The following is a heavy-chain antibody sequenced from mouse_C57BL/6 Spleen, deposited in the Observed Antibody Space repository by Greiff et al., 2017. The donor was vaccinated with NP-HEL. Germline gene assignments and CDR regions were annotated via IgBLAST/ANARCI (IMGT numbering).Heavy chain of an antibody. D-gene: IGHD1-1*01. CDR3: ARGREYYYGSSSFAY. V-gene: IGHV1-82*01. CDR2: IYPGDGDT. J-gene: IGHJ3*01. CDR1: GYAFSSSW. Sequence: QVQLQQSGPELVKPGASVKISCKASGYAFSSSWMNWVKQRPGKGLEWIGRIYPGDGDTNYNGKFKGKATLTADKSSSTACMQLSSLTSEDSAVYFCARGREYYYGSSSFAYWGHGSLVTVS.